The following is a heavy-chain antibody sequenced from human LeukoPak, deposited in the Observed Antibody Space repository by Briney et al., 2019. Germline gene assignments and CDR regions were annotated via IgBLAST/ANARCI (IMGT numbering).Heavy chain of an antibody. CDR2: INHSGST. Sequence: PSETLSLTCAVYGGSFSGYYWSWIRQPPGKGLEWIGEINHSGSTNYNPSLKSRVTISVDTSKNQFSLKLSSVTAADTAVHYCARGADSGYDPLDYWGQGTLVTVSS. CDR1: GGSFSGYY. CDR3: ARGADSGYDPLDY. D-gene: IGHD5-12*01. J-gene: IGHJ4*02. V-gene: IGHV4-34*01.